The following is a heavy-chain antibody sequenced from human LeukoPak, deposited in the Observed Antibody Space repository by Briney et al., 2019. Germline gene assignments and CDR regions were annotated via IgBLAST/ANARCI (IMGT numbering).Heavy chain of an antibody. CDR2: IRYDGSNK. Sequence: GGSLRLSCAASGFTFSSYGMHWVRQAPGKGLEWVAFIRYDGSNKYYADSVKGRFTISRDNSKNTLYLQMNSLRAEDTAVYYCAKGGHYYDSSGYATPDYWGQGTLVTVSS. CDR1: GFTFSSYG. V-gene: IGHV3-30*02. J-gene: IGHJ4*02. D-gene: IGHD3-22*01. CDR3: AKGGHYYDSSGYATPDY.